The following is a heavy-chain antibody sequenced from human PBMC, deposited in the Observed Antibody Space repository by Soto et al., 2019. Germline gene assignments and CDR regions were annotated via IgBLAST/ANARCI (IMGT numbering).Heavy chain of an antibody. D-gene: IGHD2-8*01. V-gene: IGHV1-2*04. Sequence: ASVKVSCKASGYSFTDYHIHWVRQAPGQGLEWLGRINPKSGGTSTAQKFQGWVTMTTDTSISTASMELTRLTSDDTAIYYCARGDSTDCSNGVCSFFYNHDMDVWGQVTTVTVSS. CDR3: ARGDSTDCSNGVCSFFYNHDMDV. CDR1: GYSFTDYH. J-gene: IGHJ6*02. CDR2: INPKSGGT.